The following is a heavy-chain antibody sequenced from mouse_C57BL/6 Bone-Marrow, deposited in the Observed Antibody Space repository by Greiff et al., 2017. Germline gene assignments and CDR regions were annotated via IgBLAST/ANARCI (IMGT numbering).Heavy chain of an antibody. Sequence: VQLQQSGPGLAKPSQTLSLTCSVTGYSITSDYWNWIRKFPGNKLEYMGYISYIGSTYYNPSLKSRISITRDTSKNQYYLQMNAVTTEDTATYYGARARGYRYVMDYWGQGTSVTVSA. CDR1: GYSITSDY. V-gene: IGHV3-8*01. J-gene: IGHJ4*01. CDR2: ISYIGST. CDR3: ARARGYRYVMDY.